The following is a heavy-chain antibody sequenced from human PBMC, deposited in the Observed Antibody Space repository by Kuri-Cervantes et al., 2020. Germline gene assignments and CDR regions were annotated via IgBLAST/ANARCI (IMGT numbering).Heavy chain of an antibody. Sequence: SVKVSCKASGFTFTSSAVQWVRQARGQRLEWIGWIVVGSGNTNYAQKFQERVTITRGTSTSTAYMELSSLRSEDTAVYYCARDWGIAVAGTKGDAFDIWGQGTMVTVSS. D-gene: IGHD6-19*01. V-gene: IGHV1-58*01. J-gene: IGHJ3*02. CDR3: ARDWGIAVAGTKGDAFDI. CDR2: IVVGSGNT. CDR1: GFTFTSSA.